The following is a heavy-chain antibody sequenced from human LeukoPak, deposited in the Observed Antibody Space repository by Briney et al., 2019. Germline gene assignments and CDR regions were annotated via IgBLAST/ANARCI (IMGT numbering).Heavy chain of an antibody. D-gene: IGHD3-22*01. Sequence: SETLSLTCTVSGGSVSSGSYYWSWIRQPPGKGLEWIGYIYYSGSTSYNPSLKSRVTISVDTSKNQFSLKLSSVTAADTAVYYCASNYYDSSGFDYWGQGTLVAVSS. J-gene: IGHJ4*02. V-gene: IGHV4-61*01. CDR2: IYYSGST. CDR3: ASNYYDSSGFDY. CDR1: GGSVSSGSYY.